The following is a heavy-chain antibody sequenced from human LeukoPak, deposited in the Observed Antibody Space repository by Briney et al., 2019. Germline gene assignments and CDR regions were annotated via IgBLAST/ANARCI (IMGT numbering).Heavy chain of an antibody. Sequence: ASVKVSCKASGYTFTSYDINWVRQATGQGLEWMGWMNPNSGNTGYAQKFQGRVTMTRNTSISTAYMELSSLRSEDTAVYYCARENDGYCSSTSCYGGMDVWGQGTRSPSP. CDR2: MNPNSGNT. CDR3: ARENDGYCSSTSCYGGMDV. V-gene: IGHV1-8*01. J-gene: IGHJ6*02. D-gene: IGHD2-2*01. CDR1: GYTFTSYD.